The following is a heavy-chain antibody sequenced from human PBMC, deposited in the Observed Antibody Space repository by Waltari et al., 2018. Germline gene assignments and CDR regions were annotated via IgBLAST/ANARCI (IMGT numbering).Heavy chain of an antibody. D-gene: IGHD3-22*01. CDR2: IYWNDDK. CDR1: GFSLSTSGVG. Sequence: QITLKESGPTLVKPTQTLTLTCTFSGFSLSTSGVGVGWIRQPPGKALEWLALIYWNDDKRYSPSLKSRLTITNDTSKNQVVLTMTNMDPVDTATYYCAHTPYYYDRSGYFVWFDPWGQGTLVTVSS. J-gene: IGHJ5*02. CDR3: AHTPYYYDRSGYFVWFDP. V-gene: IGHV2-5*01.